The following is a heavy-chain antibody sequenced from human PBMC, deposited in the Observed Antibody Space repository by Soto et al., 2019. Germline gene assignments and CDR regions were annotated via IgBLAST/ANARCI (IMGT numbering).Heavy chain of an antibody. CDR1: GFTFSSFA. CDR3: VKKIDGATTSGAYWYFVL. J-gene: IGHJ2*01. Sequence: EVQLLESGGGLVQPGGSLRLSCAASGFTFSSFAMNWVRQAPGKGLEWVSGITGGGDSTFSADSGKGRFTISRVQSKNTVYLQMDSLRAGETTVYYCVKKIDGATTSGAYWYFVLWCRDTLVTVSS. V-gene: IGHV3-23*01. D-gene: IGHD1-26*01. CDR2: ITGGGDST.